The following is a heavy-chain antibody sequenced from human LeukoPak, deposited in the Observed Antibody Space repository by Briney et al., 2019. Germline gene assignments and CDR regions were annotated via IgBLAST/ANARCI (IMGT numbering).Heavy chain of an antibody. D-gene: IGHD5-12*01. Sequence: PGGSLRLSCAASGFTFSSYAMSWVRQAPGKGLEWVSAISGSGGSTYYADSVKGRFTISRDNSKNAVYLQMNSLRAEDTAVYNCAKKQRLREFDYWGQGTLVTVSS. V-gene: IGHV3-23*01. CDR2: ISGSGGST. CDR3: AKKQRLREFDY. J-gene: IGHJ4*02. CDR1: GFTFSSYA.